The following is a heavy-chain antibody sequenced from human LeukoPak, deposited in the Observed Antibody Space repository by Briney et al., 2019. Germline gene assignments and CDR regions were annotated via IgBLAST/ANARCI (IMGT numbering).Heavy chain of an antibody. CDR2: ISSSSSTI. CDR3: ARDSAILRFLEWLS. CDR1: GFTFSSYS. D-gene: IGHD3-3*01. Sequence: GGSLRLSCAASGFTFSSYSMNWVRQAPGKGLEWVSYISSSSSTIYYADSVKGRFTISRDNAKNSLYLQMNSLRAEDTAVYYCARDSAILRFLEWLSWGQGTLVTVSS. J-gene: IGHJ5*02. V-gene: IGHV3-48*04.